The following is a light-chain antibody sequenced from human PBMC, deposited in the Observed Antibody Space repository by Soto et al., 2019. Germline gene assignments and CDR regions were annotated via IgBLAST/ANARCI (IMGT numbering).Light chain of an antibody. Sequence: QSALTQPASVSGSPGQSITISCTGTSSDIGDYTHVSWYQQHPGKAPKLIIYEVSDRPSGVPDRFSGSKSGNTASLTVSGLQAEDEADYYCSSYAGSSNVFGTGTKVTVL. CDR3: SSYAGSSNV. V-gene: IGLV2-8*01. CDR1: SSDIGDYTH. J-gene: IGLJ1*01. CDR2: EVS.